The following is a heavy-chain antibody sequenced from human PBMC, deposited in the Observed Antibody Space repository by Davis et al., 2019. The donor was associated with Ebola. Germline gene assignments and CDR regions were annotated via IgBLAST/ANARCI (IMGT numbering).Heavy chain of an antibody. CDR2: IYYSGST. Sequence: SETLSLTCTVSGGSISSYYWSWIRQPPGKGLEWIGYIYYSGSTNYNPSLKSRVTISVDTSKNQFSLKLSSVTAADTAVYYCARTKSGYVLDYWGQGTLVTVSS. D-gene: IGHD3-22*01. CDR1: GGSISSYY. J-gene: IGHJ4*02. CDR3: ARTKSGYVLDY. V-gene: IGHV4-59*01.